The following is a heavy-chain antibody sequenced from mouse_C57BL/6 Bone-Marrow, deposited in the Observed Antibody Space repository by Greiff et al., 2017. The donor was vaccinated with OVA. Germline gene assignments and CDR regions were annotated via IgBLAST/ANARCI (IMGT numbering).Heavy chain of an antibody. Sequence: EVKLMESGGGLVQPKGSLKLSCAASGFSFNTYAMNWVRQAPGKGLEWVARIRSKSNNYATYYADSVKDRFTISRDDSESMLYLQMNNLKTEDTAMYYCVRHEGYFDVWGTGTTVTVSS. CDR2: IRSKSNNYAT. J-gene: IGHJ1*03. CDR3: VRHEGYFDV. V-gene: IGHV10-1*01. CDR1: GFSFNTYA.